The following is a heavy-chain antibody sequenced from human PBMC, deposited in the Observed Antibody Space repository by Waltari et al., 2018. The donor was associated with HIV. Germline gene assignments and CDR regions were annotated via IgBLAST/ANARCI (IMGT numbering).Heavy chain of an antibody. CDR1: GDFINNFY. CDR3: ARGPYSGSSKYSFHS. D-gene: IGHD6-25*01. Sequence: QVQLQESGPRLVKPSETLSLTCTISGDFINNFYWSWIRQAAGKGLEWIGRFYPTGGTYYSPSLRSRVTMSIEASKNQISLEMTSVTAADTAVYYCARGPYSGSSKYSFHSWGQGTLVTVSS. J-gene: IGHJ4*02. V-gene: IGHV4-4*07. CDR2: FYPTGGT.